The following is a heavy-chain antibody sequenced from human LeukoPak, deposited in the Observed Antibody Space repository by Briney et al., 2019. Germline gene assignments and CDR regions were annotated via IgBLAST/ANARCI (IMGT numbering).Heavy chain of an antibody. CDR2: ISTSSNTI. Sequence: GGSLRLSCAASGFTFSNYNMNWVRQAPGKGLEWVSYISTSSNTIYYADSVKGRFTISRDNAKNSLYLQMNSQRDEDTAVYYCARPLVFWGQGTLVTVSS. J-gene: IGHJ4*02. V-gene: IGHV3-48*02. CDR3: ARPLVF. CDR1: GFTFSNYN.